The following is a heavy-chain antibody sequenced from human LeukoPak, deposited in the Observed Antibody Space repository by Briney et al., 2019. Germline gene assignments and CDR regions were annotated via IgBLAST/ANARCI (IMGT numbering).Heavy chain of an antibody. V-gene: IGHV1-46*01. CDR3: ARDWRAVAGTLYFGY. CDR2: INPTGGST. CDR1: GYTFTTYY. Sequence: ASVKVSCKASGYTFTTYYIHWVRQAPGQGLEWMGIINPTGGSTTYAQKFQGRVTMTRDTSTSTVFMEVNSLRAEDTAVYYCARDWRAVAGTLYFGYWGQGTLVTVSS. D-gene: IGHD6-19*01. J-gene: IGHJ4*02.